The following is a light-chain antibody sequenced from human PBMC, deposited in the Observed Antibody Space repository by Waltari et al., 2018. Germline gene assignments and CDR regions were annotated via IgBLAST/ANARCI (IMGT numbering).Light chain of an antibody. CDR3: TTHTSSSTYV. CDR2: DVS. J-gene: IGLJ1*01. V-gene: IGLV2-14*01. Sequence: QSALTQPASVSGSPGQSITISCTGTSSDVVDNNSVSWYQQFPGKAPQLIIYDVSNRPSGVSNRFSGSKSGNTASLTISGLQAEDEADYSCTTHTSSSTYVFGTGTKVSVL. CDR1: SSDVVDNNS.